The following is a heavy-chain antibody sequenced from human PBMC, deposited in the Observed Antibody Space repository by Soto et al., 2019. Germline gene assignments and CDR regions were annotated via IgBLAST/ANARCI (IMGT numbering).Heavy chain of an antibody. J-gene: IGHJ6*02. V-gene: IGHV1-8*01. D-gene: IGHD3-3*01. CDR2: MNPNSGNT. Sequence: ASVKVSCKASGYTFTSYDINWVRQATGQGLEWMGWMNPNSGNTGYAQKFQGRVTMTRNTSISTAYMELSSLRSEDTAVYYCARTRRITIFGVVIPRGNYGMDVWGQGTTVTVSS. CDR1: GYTFTSYD. CDR3: ARTRRITIFGVVIPRGNYGMDV.